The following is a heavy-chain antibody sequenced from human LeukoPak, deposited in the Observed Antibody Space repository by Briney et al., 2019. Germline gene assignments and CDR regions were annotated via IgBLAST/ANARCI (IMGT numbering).Heavy chain of an antibody. CDR3: AKDFGVGYYYDSSGYYYGESFDY. V-gene: IGHV3-23*01. Sequence: GGSLRLSCAASGFTFSSYAMSWVRQAPGKGLGWVSAISGSGGSTYYADSVKGRFTISRDNSKNTLYLQMNSLRAEDTAVYYCAKDFGVGYYYDSSGYYYGESFDYWGQGTLVTVSS. CDR2: ISGSGGST. J-gene: IGHJ4*02. CDR1: GFTFSSYA. D-gene: IGHD3-22*01.